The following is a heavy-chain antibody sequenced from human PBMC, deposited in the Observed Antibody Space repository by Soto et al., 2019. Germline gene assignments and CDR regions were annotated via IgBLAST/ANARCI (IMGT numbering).Heavy chain of an antibody. CDR2: INAGNGNT. CDR3: AGETVPAAYAAWKSRGWCDP. Sequence: QVQLVQSGAEVKKPGASVKVSCKASGYTFTSYAMHWVRQAPGQMLEWMGWINAGNGNTKYSQKFQGRVTMTRDTSASPAYMELSSLRSEHTAVYYCAGETVPAAYAAWKSRGWCDPCCQGSLVTVSS. D-gene: IGHD2-2*01. J-gene: IGHJ5*02. V-gene: IGHV1-3*01. CDR1: GYTFTSYA.